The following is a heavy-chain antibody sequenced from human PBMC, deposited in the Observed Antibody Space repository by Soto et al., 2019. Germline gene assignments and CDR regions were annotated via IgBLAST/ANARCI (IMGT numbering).Heavy chain of an antibody. CDR1: GGSLSSSSYY. Sequence: LSLTCTVSGGSLSSSSYYWGWIRQPPGKGLEWIGSIYYSGSTYYNPSLKSRVTISVDTSKNQFSLKLSSVTAADTAVYYCASPAAVGNWFDPWGQGTLVTVSS. V-gene: IGHV4-39*01. D-gene: IGHD6-13*01. CDR3: ASPAAVGNWFDP. J-gene: IGHJ5*02. CDR2: IYYSGST.